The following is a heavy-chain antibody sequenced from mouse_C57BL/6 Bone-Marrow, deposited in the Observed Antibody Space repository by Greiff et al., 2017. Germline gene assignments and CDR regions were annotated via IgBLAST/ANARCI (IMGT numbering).Heavy chain of an antibody. J-gene: IGHJ2*01. CDR1: GYTFTSYW. V-gene: IGHV1-64*01. CDR3: AREDGYYLDYFDY. D-gene: IGHD2-3*01. Sequence: QVQLQQPGAELVKPGASVKLSCKASGYTFTSYWMHWVKLRPGQGLEWIGMIHPNSGSTNYNEKFKSKATLTVDKSSSTAYMQLSSLTSEDSAVYYCAREDGYYLDYFDYWGQGTTLTVAS. CDR2: IHPNSGST.